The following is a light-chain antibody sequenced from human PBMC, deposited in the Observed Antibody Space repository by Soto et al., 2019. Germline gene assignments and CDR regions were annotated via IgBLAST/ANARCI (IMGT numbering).Light chain of an antibody. CDR2: LAS. V-gene: IGKV1-16*01. CDR3: QQYRDYPRT. Sequence: IQMAQSPSSLSASVGDRVTITCRASPDTRDYLAWFQQKPGKAPKSLIYLASNLQSGVPSRFSGSGSGTDFSLIISDLQPDDFATYYCQQYRDYPRTFGQGTKLEI. J-gene: IGKJ2*01. CDR1: PDTRDY.